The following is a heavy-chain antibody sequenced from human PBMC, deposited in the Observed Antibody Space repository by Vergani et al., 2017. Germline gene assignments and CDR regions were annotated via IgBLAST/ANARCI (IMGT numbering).Heavy chain of an antibody. CDR3: ARVPKWLRFFDY. D-gene: IGHD5-12*01. J-gene: IGHJ4*02. CDR2: INPNSGGT. Sequence: QVQLVQSGAEVKKPGASVKVSCKASGYTFTGYYMHWVRQAPGQGLELMGWINPNSGGTNYAQKFQGRVNMTRDTSISTAYMELSRLRSDVTAVYYCARVPKWLRFFDYWGQGTLVTVSS. V-gene: IGHV1-2*02. CDR1: GYTFTGYY.